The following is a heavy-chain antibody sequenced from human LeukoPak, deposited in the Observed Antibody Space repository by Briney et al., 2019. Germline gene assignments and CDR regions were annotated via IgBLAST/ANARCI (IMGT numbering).Heavy chain of an antibody. Sequence: QPSETLSLTCTVSGGSISSYYWSWIRQPPGKGLEWIGYIYYSGSTNYNPSLKSRVTISVDTSKNQFSLKLNSVTAADTAVYYCARVSGYDWESFYDYWGQGTLVTVSS. CDR2: IYYSGST. CDR3: ARVSGYDWESFYDY. D-gene: IGHD5-12*01. V-gene: IGHV4-59*01. CDR1: GGSISSYY. J-gene: IGHJ4*02.